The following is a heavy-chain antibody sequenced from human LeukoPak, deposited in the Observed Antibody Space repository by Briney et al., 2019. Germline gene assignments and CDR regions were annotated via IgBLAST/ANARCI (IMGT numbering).Heavy chain of an antibody. CDR2: ISSSSAII. Sequence: PGGSLRLSCAASGXTFSSFSMNWVRQAPGKGLEWVSYISSSSAIINYADSVKGRFTISRDNAENTLSLQMNSLRREDTAVYYCARDLISGAYTFDYWGQGTLVTVSS. J-gene: IGHJ4*02. CDR1: GXTFSSFS. CDR3: ARDLISGAYTFDY. V-gene: IGHV3-48*01. D-gene: IGHD1-26*01.